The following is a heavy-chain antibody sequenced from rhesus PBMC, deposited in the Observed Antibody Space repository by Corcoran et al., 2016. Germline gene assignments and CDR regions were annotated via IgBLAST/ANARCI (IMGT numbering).Heavy chain of an antibody. CDR2: INGGRGTT. CDR3: AKADS. CDR1: GFTFRSYW. Sequence: EVQLVESGGGLAKPGGYLRLSCAASGFTFRSYWMNWVRQTPGRGREGMTSINGGRGTTYDADSVKGRFTISRDNSKNTLSLQMNSLRAEDTSVYYCAKADSWGQGVVVTVSS. V-gene: IGHV3S42*01. J-gene: IGHJ6*01.